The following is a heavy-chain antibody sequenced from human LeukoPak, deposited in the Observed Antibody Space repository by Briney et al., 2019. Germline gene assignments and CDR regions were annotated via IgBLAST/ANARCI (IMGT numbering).Heavy chain of an antibody. CDR2: IIPILGIA. V-gene: IGHV1-69*04. CDR3: ARRVSDGAFDI. J-gene: IGHJ3*02. Sequence: GASVKVSCKASGGTFSSYGISWVRQAPGQGLEWMGRIIPILGIANYAQKFQGRVTITADKSTSTAYMELSSLRSEDTAVYYCARRVSDGAFDIWGQGTMVTVSS. CDR1: GGTFSSYG. D-gene: IGHD3-10*01.